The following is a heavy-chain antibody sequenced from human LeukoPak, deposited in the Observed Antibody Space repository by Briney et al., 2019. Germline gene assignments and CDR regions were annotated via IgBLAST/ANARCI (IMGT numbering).Heavy chain of an antibody. CDR2: ISDSSSTI. V-gene: IGHV3-48*02. CDR1: GFTLSNAW. CDR3: ARDRSAYGYDIVAFDY. Sequence: QSGGSLRLSCAVSGFTLSNAWMSWVRQAPGKGLEWLSYISDSSSTIYYADSVKGRFTISRDNARNSLFLQMNSLRDEDTAVYYCARDRSAYGYDIVAFDYWGQGTLDTVSS. D-gene: IGHD5-12*01. J-gene: IGHJ4*02.